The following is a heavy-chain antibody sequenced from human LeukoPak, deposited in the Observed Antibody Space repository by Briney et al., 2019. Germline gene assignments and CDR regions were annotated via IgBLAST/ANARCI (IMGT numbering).Heavy chain of an antibody. CDR3: ARGRFRLEY. J-gene: IGHJ4*02. CDR2: ISGSGSSM. V-gene: IGHV3-21*06. Sequence: GGSLRLSCAASGFTFSTYAMSWFRQAPGKGLEWVSFISGSGSSMNYADSVKGRLTISRDNAKNSLTLQMNSLIAEDTAVYYCARGRFRLEYWGQGALVTVSS. CDR1: GFTFSTYA. D-gene: IGHD3-10*01.